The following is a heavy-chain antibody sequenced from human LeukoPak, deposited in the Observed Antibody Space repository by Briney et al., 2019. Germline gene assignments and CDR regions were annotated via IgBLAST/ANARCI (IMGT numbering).Heavy chain of an antibody. V-gene: IGHV1-69*06. D-gene: IGHD3-16*01. CDR3: ARDLMITFGGPLYYYYMDV. CDR2: IIRIFGTA. Sequence: ASVKVSCKASGGTFSSYAISWVRQAPGQGLEWMGGIIRIFGTANYAQKFQGRVTITADKSTSTAYMELSSLRSEDTAVYYCARDLMITFGGPLYYYYMDVWGKGTTVTISS. CDR1: GGTFSSYA. J-gene: IGHJ6*03.